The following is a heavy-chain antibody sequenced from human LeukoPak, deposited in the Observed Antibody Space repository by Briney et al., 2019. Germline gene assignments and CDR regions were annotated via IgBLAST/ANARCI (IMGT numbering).Heavy chain of an antibody. J-gene: IGHJ4*02. CDR1: GGSISSSSYY. V-gene: IGHV4-39*01. D-gene: IGHD3-16*01. CDR3: ARLYSGNYDYVWGSYSIPFDY. CDR2: IYYSGST. Sequence: PSETLSLTCTVSGGSISSSSYYWGWIRQPPGKGLEWIRSIYYSGSTYYNPSLKSRVTISVDTSKNQFSLKLSSVTAADTAVYYCARLYSGNYDYVWGSYSIPFDYWGQGTLVTVSS.